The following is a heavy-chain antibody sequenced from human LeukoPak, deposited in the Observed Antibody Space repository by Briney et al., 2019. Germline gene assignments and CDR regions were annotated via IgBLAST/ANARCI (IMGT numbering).Heavy chain of an antibody. CDR1: GYTFTGYG. Sequence: ASVKVSCKASGYTFTGYGISWVRQAPGQGLEWMGWISAYNGNTNYAQKLQGRVTMTTDTSTSTAYMELRSLRSDDTAVYYCAGVPGPPLFGWFVSFGYWGQGTLVTVSS. CDR2: ISAYNGNT. J-gene: IGHJ4*02. D-gene: IGHD3-9*01. V-gene: IGHV1-18*01. CDR3: AGVPGPPLFGWFVSFGY.